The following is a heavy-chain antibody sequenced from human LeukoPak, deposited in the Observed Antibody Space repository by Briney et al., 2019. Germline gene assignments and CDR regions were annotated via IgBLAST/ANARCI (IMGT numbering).Heavy chain of an antibody. D-gene: IGHD3-22*01. Sequence: GGSLRLSCAASGFTFDDYGMSWVRQAPGKGLEWVSGINWNVGSTGYADSVKGRFTISRDNAKNSLYLQMNSLRAEDTALYYCARDPEGYYDSSGYYSPRYFDYWGQGTLVTVSS. J-gene: IGHJ4*02. CDR1: GFTFDDYG. V-gene: IGHV3-20*04. CDR2: INWNVGST. CDR3: ARDPEGYYDSSGYYSPRYFDY.